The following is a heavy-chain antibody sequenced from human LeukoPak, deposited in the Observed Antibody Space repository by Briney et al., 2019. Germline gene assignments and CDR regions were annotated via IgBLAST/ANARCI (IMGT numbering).Heavy chain of an antibody. D-gene: IGHD2-15*01. CDR3: ARWSEGFDY. J-gene: IGHJ4*02. V-gene: IGHV3-74*01. CDR1: GFTFSNHW. CDR2: ISGDGSST. Sequence: GGSLRLPCAASGFTFSNHWMHWVRQAPGKGLVWVSRISGDGSSTRYADSVKGRFTISRDNAKNTLFLQMNSLRAEDTAIYYCARWSEGFDYWGQGTLVTVSS.